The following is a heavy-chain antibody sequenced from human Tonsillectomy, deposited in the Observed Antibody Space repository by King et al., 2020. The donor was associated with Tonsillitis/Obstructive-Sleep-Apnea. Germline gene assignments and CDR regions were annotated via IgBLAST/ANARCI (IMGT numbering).Heavy chain of an antibody. J-gene: IGHJ6*03. V-gene: IGHV3-23*04. CDR3: AKDLHINFHNYMDV. D-gene: IGHD4-11*01. CDR1: GFTFSNYA. CDR2: ITSSGDTT. Sequence: EVQLVESGGGLVQPGGSLRLSCPASGFTFSNYAMSWVRQAPGKGLEWVSTITSSGDTTNYADSVKGRFAISRDNSKNTLYLQMNSLTAEDTAVYYCAKDLHINFHNYMDVWGKGTTVTVSS.